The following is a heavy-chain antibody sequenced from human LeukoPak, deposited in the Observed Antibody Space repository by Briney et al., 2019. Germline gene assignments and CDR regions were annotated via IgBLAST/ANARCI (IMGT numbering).Heavy chain of an antibody. J-gene: IGHJ4*02. V-gene: IGHV3-15*01. CDR2: IKSKTDGGTT. Sequence: GGSLRLSCAAPGFTFSNAWMSWVRQAPGKGLEWVGRIKSKTDGGTTDYAAPVKGRFTISRDASKNTLYLQMNSLKTEDTAVYYCEGTQGYCSRTSCYGTRYWGQGTLVTVSS. CDR3: EGTQGYCSRTSCYGTRY. D-gene: IGHD2-2*01. CDR1: GFTFSNAW.